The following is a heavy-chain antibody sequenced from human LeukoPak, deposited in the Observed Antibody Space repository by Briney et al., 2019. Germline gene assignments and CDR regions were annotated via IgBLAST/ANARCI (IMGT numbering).Heavy chain of an antibody. CDR3: ARDRTAAIDTVDYYYYYGMDV. Sequence: NPGGSLRLSCAASGFTFSSYSMNWVRQAPGKGLEWVSSISSSSSNIYYADSGKGRFTISRDNANNSLYLQMNSLRAEDTAVYYCARDRTAAIDTVDYYYYYGMDVWGKGTTVTVSS. CDR1: GFTFSSYS. D-gene: IGHD2-2*02. J-gene: IGHJ6*04. V-gene: IGHV3-21*01. CDR2: ISSSSSNI.